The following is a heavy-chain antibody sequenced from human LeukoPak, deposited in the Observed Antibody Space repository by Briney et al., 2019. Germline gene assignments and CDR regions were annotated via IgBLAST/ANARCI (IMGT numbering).Heavy chain of an antibody. CDR3: VRDRELNY. V-gene: IGHV4-61*01. Sequence: SETLSLTCTVSGGSVSSGSYYWSWIRQPPGKGLEWIGYIYYSGSANYNPSLKTRVTISIDKSKNQFSLKMTSVTAADTAVYYCVRDRELNYWGQGTLVTVSS. CDR2: IYYSGSA. D-gene: IGHD3-10*01. J-gene: IGHJ4*02. CDR1: GGSVSSGSYY.